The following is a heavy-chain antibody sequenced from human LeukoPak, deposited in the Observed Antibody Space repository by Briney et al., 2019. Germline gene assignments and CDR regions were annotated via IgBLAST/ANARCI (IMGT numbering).Heavy chain of an antibody. V-gene: IGHV4-39*07. D-gene: IGHD3-3*01. CDR1: GGSISSSSSY. CDR3: ARGRSITIFGEGRGIDY. J-gene: IGHJ4*02. Sequence: PSETLSLTCTVSGGSISSSSSYWGWIRQPPGKGLEWIGEINHSGSTNYNPSLKSRVTISVDTSKNQFSLKLSSVTAADTAVYYCARGRSITIFGEGRGIDYWGQGTLVTVSS. CDR2: INHSGST.